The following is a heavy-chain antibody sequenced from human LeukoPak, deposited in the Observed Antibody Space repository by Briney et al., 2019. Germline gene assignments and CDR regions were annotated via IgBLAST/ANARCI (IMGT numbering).Heavy chain of an antibody. D-gene: IGHD2-2*01. V-gene: IGHV3-15*01. CDR1: GFTFSNYG. CDR3: TTGVWGYCSSTSCPLIDY. CDR2: IKSKTDGGTT. Sequence: PGGSLRLSCAASGFTFSNYGMRWVRQAPGKGLEWVGRIKSKTDGGTTDYAAPVKGRFTISRDDSKNTLYLQMNSLKTEDTAVYYCTTGVWGYCSSTSCPLIDYWGQGTLVTVSS. J-gene: IGHJ4*02.